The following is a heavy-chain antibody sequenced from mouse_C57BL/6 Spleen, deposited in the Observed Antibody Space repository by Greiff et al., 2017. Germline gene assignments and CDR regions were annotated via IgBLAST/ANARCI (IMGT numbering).Heavy chain of an antibody. CDR3: ARRGEYDYDEGAWFAY. V-gene: IGHV1-63*01. CDR1: GYTFTNYW. D-gene: IGHD2-4*01. J-gene: IGHJ3*01. Sequence: QVQLQQSGAELVRPGTSVKMSCKASGYTFTNYWIGWAKQRPGHGLEWIGDIYPGGGYTKYNEKFKGKATLTADKSSSTAYMQFSSLTSEDSAIYYCARRGEYDYDEGAWFAYWGQGTLVTVSA. CDR2: IYPGGGYT.